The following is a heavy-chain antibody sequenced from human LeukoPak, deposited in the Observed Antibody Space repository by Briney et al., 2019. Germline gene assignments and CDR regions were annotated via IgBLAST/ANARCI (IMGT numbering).Heavy chain of an antibody. J-gene: IGHJ3*02. CDR2: IRSSSSTI. Sequence: GGSLRLSCAASGFTFSSYSMNWVRQAPGKGLEWVSYIRSSSSTIYYADSVKGRFTISTDNANNSLYLQMNSLRAEDTAVYYCARHTHSDYGDYAAFDIWGQGTMVTVSS. D-gene: IGHD4-17*01. CDR3: ARHTHSDYGDYAAFDI. V-gene: IGHV3-48*01. CDR1: GFTFSSYS.